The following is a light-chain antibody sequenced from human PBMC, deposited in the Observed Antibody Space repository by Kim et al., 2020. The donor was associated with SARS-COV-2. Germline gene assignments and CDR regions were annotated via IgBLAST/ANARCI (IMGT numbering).Light chain of an antibody. V-gene: IGKV3-15*01. Sequence: SVSPGESATLSCRASQSVGSRLAWYQQKPGQAPRLLIYGASTRASGIPARFSGSGSGTDFTLTISSLQSEDFAVYYCQQYNIRWTFGQGTKVDIK. CDR3: QQYNIRWT. CDR2: GAS. J-gene: IGKJ1*01. CDR1: QSVGSR.